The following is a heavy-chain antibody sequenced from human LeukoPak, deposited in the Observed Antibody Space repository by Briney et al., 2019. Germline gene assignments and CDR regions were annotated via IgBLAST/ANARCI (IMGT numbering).Heavy chain of an antibody. J-gene: IGHJ6*03. V-gene: IGHV4-34*01. CDR1: GGSFSGYY. CDR2: INHSGGT. Sequence: SETLSLTCAVYGGSFSGYYWSWVRQPPGKGLDWIGEINHSGGTNYSPSLKSRVTISVDKSKNQFSLKLSSVTAADTAVYYCARARVVVPAALFLRGGDCNLDVWGKGTTVTVSS. CDR3: ARARVVVPAALFLRGGDCNLDV. D-gene: IGHD2-2*01.